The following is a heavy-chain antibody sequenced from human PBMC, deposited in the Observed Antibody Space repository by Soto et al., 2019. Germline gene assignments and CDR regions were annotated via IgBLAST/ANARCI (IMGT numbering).Heavy chain of an antibody. J-gene: IGHJ4*02. V-gene: IGHV1-58*01. CDR2: IVVGSGNT. D-gene: IGHD3-22*01. CDR3: ARSMFYSDDNNYSPFDY. Sequence: LVKVSCKASGFTFTSSAVQWVRQARGQRLEWIGWIVVGSGNTNYAQKFQERVTITRDMSTSTAYMELSSLRSEDTAVYYCARSMFYSDDNNYSPFDYWGQGTLVTVSS. CDR1: GFTFTSSA.